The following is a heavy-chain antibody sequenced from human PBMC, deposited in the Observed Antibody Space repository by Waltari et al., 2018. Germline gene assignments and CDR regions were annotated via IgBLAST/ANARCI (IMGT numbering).Heavy chain of an antibody. CDR1: GFTVTNYY. CDR2: IYSAVTT. J-gene: IGHJ4*02. Sequence: HLVESGGGLIQPGGSLRLSCAASGFTVTNYYMSWVRQAPGRGLECVSVIYSAVTTYYADSVKGRFTISRDNAKNSLYLQMNSLRAEDTAVYYCARAYDWGQGTLVTVSS. CDR3: ARAYD. D-gene: IGHD2-8*01. V-gene: IGHV3-53*01.